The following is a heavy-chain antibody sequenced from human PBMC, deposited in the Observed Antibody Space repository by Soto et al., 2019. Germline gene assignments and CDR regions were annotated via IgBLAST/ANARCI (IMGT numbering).Heavy chain of an antibody. J-gene: IGHJ6*02. D-gene: IGHD1-20*01. CDR2: IERDDDDK. CDR1: GFSLTSPGMC. V-gene: IGHV2-70*13. Sequence: SGPTLVNPTETLPLTCTFSGFSLTSPGMCVSWIRQPPGKALEWLALIERDDDDKYYSTSLKTRLTISKDTRKNQVVMTMANMDTADTGTYYCARSIRGPRRFNGMDVWGQGTTVTVS. CDR3: ARSIRGPRRFNGMDV.